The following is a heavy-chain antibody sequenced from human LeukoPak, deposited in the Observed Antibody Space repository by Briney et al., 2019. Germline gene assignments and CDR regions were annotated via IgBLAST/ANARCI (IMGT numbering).Heavy chain of an antibody. J-gene: IGHJ6*02. D-gene: IGHD6-13*01. CDR1: GFTFSSHA. V-gene: IGHV3-23*01. Sequence: GGSLRLSCVASGFTFSSHAMSWVRQAPGKGLEWVSAISGSGGSTYYADSVKGRFTISRDNSKNTLYLQMNSLRAEDTAVYYCAMQQLVRSGRPNYYYGMDVWGQGTTVTVSS. CDR3: AMQQLVRSGRPNYYYGMDV. CDR2: ISGSGGST.